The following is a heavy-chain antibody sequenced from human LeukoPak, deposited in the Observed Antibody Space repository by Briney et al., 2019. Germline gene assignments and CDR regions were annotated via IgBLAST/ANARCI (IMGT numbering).Heavy chain of an antibody. CDR1: GFTFNDYP. V-gene: IGHV3-9*01. J-gene: IGHJ4*02. Sequence: GGSLRLSCAASGFTFNDYPMHWVRQAPGKGLEWVSGITWNGDRLDYADSAKGRFTISRDNDQNTLYLQMNNLRGEDTALYYCVKALRFDYFDHWGQGTLVTVSS. CDR2: ITWNGDRL. D-gene: IGHD3-10*01. CDR3: VKALRFDYFDH.